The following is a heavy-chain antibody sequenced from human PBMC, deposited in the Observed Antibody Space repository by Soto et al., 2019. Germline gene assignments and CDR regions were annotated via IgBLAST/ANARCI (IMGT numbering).Heavy chain of an antibody. Sequence: GASVKVSCKTSGYSFTSYGISWVRHAPGQGLEWMGWISAYNGNTNYAQKLQGRVTMTTDTSTSTAYMELRSLRSDDTAAYYCARVARITMIVTKAFDIWGQGTMVTVS. CDR3: ARVARITMIVTKAFDI. D-gene: IGHD3-22*01. J-gene: IGHJ3*02. V-gene: IGHV1-18*01. CDR1: GYSFTSYG. CDR2: ISAYNGNT.